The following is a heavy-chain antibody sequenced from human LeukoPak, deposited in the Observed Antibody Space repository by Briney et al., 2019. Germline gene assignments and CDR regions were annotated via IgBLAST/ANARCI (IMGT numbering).Heavy chain of an antibody. J-gene: IGHJ5*02. CDR1: GGSISSSSYY. V-gene: IGHV4-39*01. CDR2: IYYSGST. Sequence: SETLSLTCTVSGGSISSSSYYWGWIRQPPGKGLEWIGSIYYSGSTYYNPSLKSRVTISVDTSKNQFSLKLSSVTAANTAVYYCARQDYYYDSSGYPSWFDPWGQGTLVTVSS. CDR3: ARQDYYYDSSGYPSWFDP. D-gene: IGHD3-22*01.